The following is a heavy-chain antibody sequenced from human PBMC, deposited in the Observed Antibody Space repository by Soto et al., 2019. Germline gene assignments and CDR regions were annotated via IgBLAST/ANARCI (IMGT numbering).Heavy chain of an antibody. CDR3: AKGGIRLHYGMDV. D-gene: IGHD3-16*01. CDR2: ISGSGGST. Sequence: EVQLLESGGGLVQPGGSLRLSCEASGFTFSSYAMSWVRQAPGKGLEWVSAISGSGGSTYYADSVKGRFTISRDNSKNTLYLQMNSLRAEDTAVYYCAKGGIRLHYGMDVWGQGTTVTVSS. CDR1: GFTFSSYA. J-gene: IGHJ6*02. V-gene: IGHV3-23*01.